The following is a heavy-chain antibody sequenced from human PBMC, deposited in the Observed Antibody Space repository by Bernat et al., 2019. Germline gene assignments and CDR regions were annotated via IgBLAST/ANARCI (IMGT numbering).Heavy chain of an antibody. CDR1: GGTLRSYA. J-gene: IGHJ6*03. D-gene: IGHD5-18*01. Sequence: QVQLVQSGAEVKKPGSSVKVSCKASGGTLRSYAIRWVRQAPGQGLEWMGGLIPIFGTANSAQRFQGRVTLTADESTSTADRELGSLRAEDTAVYCCAGDNGGGDSCGFRYCYDGDVGGEGTRGTV. V-gene: IGHV1-69*01. CDR3: AGDNGGGDSCGFRYCYDGDV. CDR2: LIPIFGTA.